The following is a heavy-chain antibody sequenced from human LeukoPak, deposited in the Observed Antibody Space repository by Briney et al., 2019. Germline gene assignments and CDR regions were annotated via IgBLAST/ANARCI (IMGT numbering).Heavy chain of an antibody. CDR2: VNRDGSET. CDR3: ARNNGMDV. J-gene: IGHJ6*02. CDR1: GFALSSHW. Sequence: GGSLRLSCAASGFALSSHWMTWVRQVPGRGPEWVANVNRDGSETYYLDSVKGRFTISKGNAKNSLYLQMNSLRAEDTALYHCARNNGMDVWGQGTTIIVSS. V-gene: IGHV3-7*03.